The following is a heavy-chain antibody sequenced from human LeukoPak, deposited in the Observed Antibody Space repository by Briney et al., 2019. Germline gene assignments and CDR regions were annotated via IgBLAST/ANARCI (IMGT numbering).Heavy chain of an antibody. V-gene: IGHV3-74*03. CDR1: GFTFRNHW. J-gene: IGHJ4*02. D-gene: IGHD6-6*01. CDR3: ARDQRVTGRPDIDY. Sequence: GGSLRLSCAASGFTFRNHWMHWVRQTPGKGLVWVSRISSDGSSTTYADSVKGRFTISRNNAKNTLYLQMNNLRAEDTAMYYCARDQRVTGRPDIDYWGQGTLVIVSS. CDR2: ISSDGSST.